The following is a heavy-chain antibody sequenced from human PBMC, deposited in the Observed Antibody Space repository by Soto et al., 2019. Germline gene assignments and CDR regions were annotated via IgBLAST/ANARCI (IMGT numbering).Heavy chain of an antibody. CDR1: GFTFSSYS. CDR2: ISSSSSYI. D-gene: IGHD4-17*01. V-gene: IGHV3-21*01. CDR3: ARDPDYGDPKRSMCYFDD. J-gene: IGHJ4*01. Sequence: GGSLHLSCAPSGFTFSSYSMNWVRKPQGKGLEWVSSISSSSSYIYYADSVKGRFNISRDNAKNSLYLQMNSLRAEDTAVYYFARDPDYGDPKRSMCYFDDWGHVTLVTTSS.